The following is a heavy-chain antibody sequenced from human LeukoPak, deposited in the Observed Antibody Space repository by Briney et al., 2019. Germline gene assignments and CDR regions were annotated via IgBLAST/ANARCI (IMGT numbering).Heavy chain of an antibody. D-gene: IGHD5-18*01. Sequence: SETLSLTCTVSGGSISSSSYYWGWIRQPPGKGLEWIGYIYYSGSTNYNPSLKSRVTISVDTSKNQFSLKLSSVTAADTAVYYCAGAGYSYGYPFDYWGQGTLVTVSS. V-gene: IGHV4-61*05. CDR3: AGAGYSYGYPFDY. CDR1: GGSISSSSYY. J-gene: IGHJ4*02. CDR2: IYYSGST.